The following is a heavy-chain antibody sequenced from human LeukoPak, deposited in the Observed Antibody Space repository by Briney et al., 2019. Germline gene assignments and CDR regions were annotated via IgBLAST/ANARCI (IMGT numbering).Heavy chain of an antibody. J-gene: IGHJ4*02. D-gene: IGHD7-27*01. Sequence: PGGSLRLSCTASGFTFSTYSMNWVRQAPGKGLEWVSSISSSSSYIYYADSVKGRFTISRDNAKNSLYLQMNSLRAEDTAVYYCARDSPLTGDGLFDYWGQGTLVTVSS. CDR2: ISSSSSYI. V-gene: IGHV3-21*01. CDR3: ARDSPLTGDGLFDY. CDR1: GFTFSTYS.